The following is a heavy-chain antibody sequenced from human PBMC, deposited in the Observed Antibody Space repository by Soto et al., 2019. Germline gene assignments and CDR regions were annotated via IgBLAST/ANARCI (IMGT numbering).Heavy chain of an antibody. CDR2: ITTSGGNT. V-gene: IGHV3-23*01. CDR1: GFTFSTYA. D-gene: IGHD2-8*01. Sequence: GGSLRLSCAASGFTFSTYAMSWVRQAPGKGLERDSTITTSGGNTYYADSVQGRLTISRDNSKNTLYLQMNSLRAEDTAVYYCAGRYCTNGVCYTNYYYYIDVWGKGTTVTVSS. CDR3: AGRYCTNGVCYTNYYYYIDV. J-gene: IGHJ6*03.